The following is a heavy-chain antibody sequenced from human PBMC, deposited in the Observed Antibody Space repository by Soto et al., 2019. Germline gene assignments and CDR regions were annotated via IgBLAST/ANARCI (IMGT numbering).Heavy chain of an antibody. J-gene: IGHJ3*02. Sequence: QITLKESGPTLVKPTQTLTLTCPFSGFSLSTSGVGVGWIWQPPGKVMEWLALIYCDDDKRYRPSLKRRLTITEDTSQKQVVLTMTNMDPVDTATYYCSHVQIRRDEPDAFDICGQGTMGTVSS. CDR3: SHVQIRRDEPDAFDI. V-gene: IGHV2-5*02. CDR2: IYCDDDK. CDR1: GFSLSTSGVG. D-gene: IGHD2-21*02.